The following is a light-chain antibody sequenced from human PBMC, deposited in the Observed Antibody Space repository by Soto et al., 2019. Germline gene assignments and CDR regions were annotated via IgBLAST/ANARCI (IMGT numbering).Light chain of an antibody. Sequence: EIMMTQSPATLSVSPGERATLSCRASQSVRNNLAWYQHKPGQVPRLLIYSASTRATGIPARFSGSGAGTEFTLNISSLQSEDVAVYYCQQYNNWPPITFGQGTRLEIK. J-gene: IGKJ5*01. V-gene: IGKV3-15*01. CDR3: QQYNNWPPIT. CDR1: QSVRNN. CDR2: SAS.